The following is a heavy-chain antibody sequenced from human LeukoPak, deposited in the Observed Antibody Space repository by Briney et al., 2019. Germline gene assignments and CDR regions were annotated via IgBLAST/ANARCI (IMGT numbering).Heavy chain of an antibody. CDR3: TGPGVIGGHYGMDV. CDR2: IKSKTDGGTR. CDR1: GFTFSNAW. D-gene: IGHD3-10*01. Sequence: GGSLRLSCAASGFTFSNAWMSWVRQAPGRGLEWVGRIKSKTDGGTRDYAAPVKVRFIISRDDSRNTLYLQMNSLKTEDTAAYYCTGPGVIGGHYGMDVWGQGTTVTVSS. V-gene: IGHV3-15*01. J-gene: IGHJ6*02.